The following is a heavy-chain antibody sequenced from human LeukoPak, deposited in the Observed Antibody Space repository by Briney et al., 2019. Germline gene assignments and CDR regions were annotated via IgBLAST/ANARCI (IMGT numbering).Heavy chain of an antibody. CDR3: ARTCPDDYDCGGAFDI. V-gene: IGHV3-30*04. CDR2: ISYDGSNK. CDR1: GFTFSSYA. J-gene: IGHJ3*02. Sequence: GGSLRLSCAASGFTFSSYAMHWVRQAPGKGLEWVAVISYDGSNKYYADSVKGRFTISRDDSKNTLYLQMNSLRAEDTAVYYCARTCPDDYDCGGAFDIWGQGTMVTVSS. D-gene: IGHD4-23*01.